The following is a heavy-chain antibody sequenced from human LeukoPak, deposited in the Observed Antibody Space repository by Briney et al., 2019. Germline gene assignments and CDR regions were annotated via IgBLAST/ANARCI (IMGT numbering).Heavy chain of an antibody. CDR2: IKQDGSEK. D-gene: IGHD3-3*01. Sequence: GGSLRLSCAASGFTFSSYWMSWVRQAPGKGLEWVANIKQDGSEKYYVDSVKGRFTISRDNAKNSLYLQMNSLRAEDTGVYYCARVRGLDDFWSGYSPYYYYYMDVWGKGTTVTVSS. J-gene: IGHJ6*03. CDR3: ARVRGLDDFWSGYSPYYYYYMDV. V-gene: IGHV3-7*01. CDR1: GFTFSSYW.